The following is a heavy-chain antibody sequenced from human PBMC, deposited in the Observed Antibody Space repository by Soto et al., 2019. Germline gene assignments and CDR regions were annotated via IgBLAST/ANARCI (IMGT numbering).Heavy chain of an antibody. V-gene: IGHV1-18*01. J-gene: IGHJ3*02. Sequence: GASVKVSCKASGYTFTSYGISWVRQAPGQGLEWMGWISAYNGNTNYAQKLQGRVTMTTDTSTSTAYMELRSLRSDDTAVYYCSRDLRDYYGSGSYSPGAFDIWGQGTMVTVSS. CDR3: SRDLRDYYGSGSYSPGAFDI. CDR2: ISAYNGNT. D-gene: IGHD3-10*01. CDR1: GYTFTSYG.